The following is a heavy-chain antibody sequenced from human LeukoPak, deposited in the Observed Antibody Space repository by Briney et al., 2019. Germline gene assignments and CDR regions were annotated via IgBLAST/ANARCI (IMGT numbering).Heavy chain of an antibody. D-gene: IGHD3-10*01. Sequence: GASVKVSCKASGGTFSSYAISWVRQAPGQGLEWMGGIIPIFGTANYAQKFQGRVTITADKSTSTAYMELSSLRSEDTAVYYCARDDYYGSGSYAFDPWGQGTLVTVSS. CDR2: IIPIFGTA. J-gene: IGHJ5*02. CDR1: GGTFSSYA. V-gene: IGHV1-69*06. CDR3: ARDDYYGSGSYAFDP.